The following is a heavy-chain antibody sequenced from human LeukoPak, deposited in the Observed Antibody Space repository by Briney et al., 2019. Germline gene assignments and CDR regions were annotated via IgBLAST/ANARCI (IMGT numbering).Heavy chain of an antibody. J-gene: IGHJ5*02. CDR2: IIPILGIA. D-gene: IGHD4-23*01. CDR1: GYTFTGYY. V-gene: IGHV1-69*04. CDR3: ARDLGSMTTVVTPGGP. Sequence: GASVKVSCKASGYTFTGYYMHWVRQAPGQGLEWMGRIIPILGIANYAQKFQGRVTITADKSTSTAYMELSSLRSEDTAVYYCARDLGSMTTVVTPGGPWGQGTLVTVSS.